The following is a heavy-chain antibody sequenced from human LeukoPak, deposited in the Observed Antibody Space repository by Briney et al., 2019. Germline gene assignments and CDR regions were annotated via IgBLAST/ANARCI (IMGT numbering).Heavy chain of an antibody. D-gene: IGHD3-3*01. V-gene: IGHV3-7*01. CDR2: IKQDGSEK. J-gene: IGHJ4*02. Sequence: PGGSLRLSCAASGFTFSSYWMSWVRQAPGKGLEWVANIKQDGSEKYYVDSVKGRFTISRDNAKNSLYLQMNSLRAEDTAVYYCARASTVLEWLSNYFDYWGQGTLVTVSS. CDR1: GFTFSSYW. CDR3: ARASTVLEWLSNYFDY.